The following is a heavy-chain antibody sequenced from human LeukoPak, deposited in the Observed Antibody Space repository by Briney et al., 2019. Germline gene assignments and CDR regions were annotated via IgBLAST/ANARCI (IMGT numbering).Heavy chain of an antibody. CDR1: GGSISSGSYY. CDR3: ARDDCSGGSCYHSG. V-gene: IGHV4-61*02. Sequence: PSETLSLTCTVSGGSISSGSYYWSWIRQPAGKGLEWIGRIYTSGSTNYNPSLKSRVTISVDTSKNQFSLKLSSVTAADTAVYYCARDDCSGGSCYHSGWGQATLVTVSS. J-gene: IGHJ1*01. D-gene: IGHD2-15*01. CDR2: IYTSGST.